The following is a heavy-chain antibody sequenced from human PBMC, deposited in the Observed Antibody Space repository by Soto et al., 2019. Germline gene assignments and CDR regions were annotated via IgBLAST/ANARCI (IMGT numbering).Heavy chain of an antibody. J-gene: IGHJ4*02. V-gene: IGHV1-18*01. CDR3: ARDLHIVVVTAAPFVDY. CDR2: ISAYNGNT. CDR1: GYTFTSYG. D-gene: IGHD2-21*02. Sequence: QVQLVQSGAEVKKPGASVKVSCKASGYTFTSYGISWVRQAPGQGLEWMGWISAYNGNTNYAQKLQGRVTMTTDTANSTAYMEVRSLRSDDTAVYYCARDLHIVVVTAAPFVDYWGQGTLVTVSS.